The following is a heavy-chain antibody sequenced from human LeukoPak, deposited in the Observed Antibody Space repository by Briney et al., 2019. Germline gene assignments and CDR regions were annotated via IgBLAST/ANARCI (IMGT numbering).Heavy chain of an antibody. CDR1: GGSFSGYY. V-gene: IGHV4-34*01. CDR3: ARQAIKYYYGSGSYYALSYYYYYGMDV. Sequence: PSETLSLTCAVYGGSFSGYYWSWIRQRPGKGLEWIGEINHSGSTNYNPSLKSRVTISVDTSKNQFSLKLSSVTAADTAVYYRARQAIKYYYGSGSYYALSYYYYYGMDVWGQGTTVTVSS. J-gene: IGHJ6*02. CDR2: INHSGST. D-gene: IGHD3-10*01.